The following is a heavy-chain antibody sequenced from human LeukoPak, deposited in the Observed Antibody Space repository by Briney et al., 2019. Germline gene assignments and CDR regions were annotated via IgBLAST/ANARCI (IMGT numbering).Heavy chain of an antibody. CDR3: AKDGDIVVVPTAMAY. Sequence: GGSLRLSCAASGFTFSSYAMSWVRQAPGKGLEWVSAISGSGGSTYYADSVKGRFTISRDNSKNTPYLQMNSLRAEDTAVYYCAKDGDIVVVPTAMAYWGQGTLVTVSS. D-gene: IGHD2-2*01. V-gene: IGHV3-23*01. CDR2: ISGSGGST. J-gene: IGHJ4*02. CDR1: GFTFSSYA.